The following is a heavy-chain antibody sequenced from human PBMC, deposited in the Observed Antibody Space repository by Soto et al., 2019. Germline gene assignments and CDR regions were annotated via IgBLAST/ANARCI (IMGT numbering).Heavy chain of an antibody. J-gene: IGHJ6*02. CDR1: GFTFKSNA. Sequence: EVQLLESGGGLVQPGGSLRLSCVASGFTFKSNAMNWVRQAPGKGLEWGSAISGSGGSTYYADSVRGRFTISRDNSKNTLCLQTNSLRAEETAVYYCAKDGGYSYGYAPRYYYVMDVWGQWTTGTVSS. CDR3: AKDGGYSYGYAPRYYYVMDV. D-gene: IGHD5-18*01. V-gene: IGHV3-23*01. CDR2: ISGSGGST.